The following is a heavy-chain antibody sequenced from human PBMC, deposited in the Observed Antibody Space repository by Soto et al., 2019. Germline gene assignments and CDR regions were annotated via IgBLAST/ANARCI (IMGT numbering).Heavy chain of an antibody. D-gene: IGHD1-1*01. Sequence: SETLSLTCTFSGGSISSYYWGWIRQPPGKGLEWIGYIYYSGSTNYNPSLKSRVTISVDTSKNQFSLKLSSVTAADTAVYYCARQFWNDNYFDYWGQGTLVTVSS. CDR1: GGSISSYY. CDR3: ARQFWNDNYFDY. V-gene: IGHV4-59*08. J-gene: IGHJ4*02. CDR2: IYYSGST.